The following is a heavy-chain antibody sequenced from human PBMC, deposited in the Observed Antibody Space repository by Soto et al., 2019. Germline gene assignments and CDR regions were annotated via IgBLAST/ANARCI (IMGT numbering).Heavy chain of an antibody. Sequence: EVQLVETGGGLIQPGGSLRLSCAASGFTVSSNYMSWVRQAPGKGLEWVSVIYSGGSTKYADSVKGRFTISRDNSKNTLYLQMNSLRAEDTAVYYCASSSGHYRVDYWGQGTLVTVSS. V-gene: IGHV3-53*02. CDR3: ASSSGHYRVDY. J-gene: IGHJ4*02. D-gene: IGHD3-22*01. CDR2: IYSGGST. CDR1: GFTVSSNY.